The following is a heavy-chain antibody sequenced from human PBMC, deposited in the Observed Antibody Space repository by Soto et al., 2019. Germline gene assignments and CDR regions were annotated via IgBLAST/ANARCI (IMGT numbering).Heavy chain of an antibody. J-gene: IGHJ4*02. Sequence: HPGGSLRLSCAASGFTFSIYAMSWVRQAPGRGLEWVSRINSDGSSTNYADSVKGQFTMYRDNAKNSLYLQMNSLRAEDTAVYYCVRKGGYDPDYWGQGTLVTVSS. V-gene: IGHV3-74*01. CDR2: INSDGSST. CDR3: VRKGGYDPDY. D-gene: IGHD5-12*01. CDR1: GFTFSIYA.